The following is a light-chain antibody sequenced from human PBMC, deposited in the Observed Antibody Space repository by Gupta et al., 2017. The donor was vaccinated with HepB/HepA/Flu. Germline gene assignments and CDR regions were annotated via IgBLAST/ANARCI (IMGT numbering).Light chain of an antibody. J-gene: IGLJ2*01. V-gene: IGLV2-14*03. CDR2: DGS. CDR1: SSDVGGYNY. CDR3: SSYTSSSTVV. Sequence: QSALTQLASVSGPPGQSFTTSCTGTSSDVGGYNYVSWYQQHPGKAPKLMIYDGSNRPSGVSNRFSGSKSGNTASLTISGLQAEDEADYYCSSYTSSSTVVFGGGTKLTVL.